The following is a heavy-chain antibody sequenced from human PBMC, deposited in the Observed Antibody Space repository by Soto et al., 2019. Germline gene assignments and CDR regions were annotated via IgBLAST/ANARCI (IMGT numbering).Heavy chain of an antibody. Sequence: SETLSLTCTVSGGSISSYYWSWIRQPPGKGLEWIGYIYYSGSTNYNPSLKSRVTISVDTSKNQFSLKLSSVTAADTAVYYCARCPTRAATFPSFYYYYYMDVWGKGTTVTVSS. CDR1: GGSISSYY. J-gene: IGHJ6*03. V-gene: IGHV4-59*08. D-gene: IGHD3-10*01. CDR3: ARCPTRAATFPSFYYYYYMDV. CDR2: IYYSGST.